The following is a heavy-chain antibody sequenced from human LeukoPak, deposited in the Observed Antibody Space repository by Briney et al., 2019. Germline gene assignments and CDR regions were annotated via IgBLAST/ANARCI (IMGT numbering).Heavy chain of an antibody. D-gene: IGHD6-19*01. V-gene: IGHV1-69*04. Sequence: SVKVSCKASGGTFSNYAISWVRQAPGQGLEWMGRIIPILAIANYAQKFQGRVTITADKSTTTAYMELSSLRSEDTAVYYCARVIRGSGWYGYYGMDVWGQGTTVTVS. J-gene: IGHJ6*02. CDR3: ARVIRGSGWYGYYGMDV. CDR1: GGTFSNYA. CDR2: IIPILAIA.